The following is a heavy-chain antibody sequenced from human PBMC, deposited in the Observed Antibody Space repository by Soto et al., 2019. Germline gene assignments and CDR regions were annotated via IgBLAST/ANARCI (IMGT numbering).Heavy chain of an antibody. J-gene: IGHJ2*01. CDR3: ARDFDVNTALDDWDFDL. CDR1: GGSTSGKY. D-gene: IGHD3-9*01. CDR2: IYSSGRT. Sequence: QVHLQESGPGVVKASETLSLTCSLSGGSTSGKYWSWIRQSAGKGLEWIGRIYSSGRTHYNPSLGSRGSMSVAQNAFSLRLNSVPAAASALYDCARDFDVNTALDDWDFDLWGSGTQVSVSS. V-gene: IGHV4-4*07.